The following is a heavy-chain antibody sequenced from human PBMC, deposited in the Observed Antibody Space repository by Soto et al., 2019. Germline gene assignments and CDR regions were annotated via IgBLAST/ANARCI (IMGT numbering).Heavy chain of an antibody. V-gene: IGHV1-46*01. Sequence: ASVKVSCKASGYTFTSYYIHWVRQAPGQGLESLGIINPSGGSTSYAQKFQGRVTMTRDTSTSTVYMEMSSLRSEDTAVYYCARDSVRYFDWSSGWFDPWGQGTLVTVSS. CDR2: INPSGGST. CDR3: ARDSVRYFDWSSGWFDP. J-gene: IGHJ5*02. CDR1: GYTFTSYY. D-gene: IGHD3-9*01.